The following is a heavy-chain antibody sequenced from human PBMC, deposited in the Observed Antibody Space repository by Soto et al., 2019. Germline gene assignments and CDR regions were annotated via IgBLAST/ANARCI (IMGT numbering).Heavy chain of an antibody. CDR2: IDSDGSST. CDR3: ARDRSYSLDV. J-gene: IGHJ6*01. Sequence: GGSLRLSCAVSGSTFSNDWMHWVRQAPGKGLVWVSHIDSDGSSTNYADFVKGRFTIARDNAKNTVYLQMNSLRAEDTAVYYCARDRSYSLDVWGQGTTVTVS. V-gene: IGHV3-74*01. CDR1: GSTFSNDW.